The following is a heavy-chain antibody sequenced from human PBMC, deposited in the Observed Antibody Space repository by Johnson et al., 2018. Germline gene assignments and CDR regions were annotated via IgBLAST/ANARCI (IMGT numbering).Heavy chain of an antibody. V-gene: IGHV3-9*01. CDR1: GFTFDDYA. D-gene: IGHD1-26*01. Sequence: EVQLVESGGGLVQPGRSXRLSCAASGFTFDDYAMHWVRHAPGKGLEWVSGISGNSGSIGYADSVKGRFTISRDNAKNSLYLQMKSLRAEDTALYYCAKDIRSIGSAFDIWGQGTMVTVSS. J-gene: IGHJ3*02. CDR3: AKDIRSIGSAFDI. CDR2: ISGNSGSI.